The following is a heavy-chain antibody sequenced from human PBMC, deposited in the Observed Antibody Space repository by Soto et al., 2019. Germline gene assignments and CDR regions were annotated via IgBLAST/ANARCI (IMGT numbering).Heavy chain of an antibody. V-gene: IGHV3-30*03. CDR1: GFTFINHG. CDR2: ISYDGNKK. Sequence: QVQLVESGGAVFQPGRSLRLSCAASGFTFINHGIHWVRQAPGTGLEWLAVISYDGNKKFYADYVKGRVTISRDNSKSTVFLQLNHLRPEATALYYCATYLNRVVLWVYGRCDYWGPGTLVRVSS. CDR3: ATYLNRVVLWVYGRCDY. D-gene: IGHD3-10*01. J-gene: IGHJ4*02.